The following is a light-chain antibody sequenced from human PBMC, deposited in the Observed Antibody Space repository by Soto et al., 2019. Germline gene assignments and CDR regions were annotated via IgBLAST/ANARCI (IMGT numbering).Light chain of an antibody. CDR2: RND. CDR3: AAWDDSLSGWV. CDR1: SSNIGSNY. J-gene: IGLJ3*02. Sequence: QSVLAQPPSASGTPGQRVTISCSGSSSNIGSNYVYWYQQLPGTAPKPLIYRNDQRPSGVPDPFSGSKSGTSASLAISGLRSEDEADYYCAAWDDSLSGWVFGGGTKVTVL. V-gene: IGLV1-47*01.